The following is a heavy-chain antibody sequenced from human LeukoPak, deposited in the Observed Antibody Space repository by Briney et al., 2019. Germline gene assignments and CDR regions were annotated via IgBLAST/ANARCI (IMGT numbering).Heavy chain of an antibody. J-gene: IGHJ6*03. CDR3: ARSLRGVIGYYYYMDV. D-gene: IGHD3-10*01. CDR2: INPNSGGT. V-gene: IGHV1-2*02. Sequence: GASVKVSCKASGYTFTGYYMHWVRQAPGQGLEWMGWINPNSGGTNYAQKFQGRVTMTRDTSISTAYMELSRLRSDDTAVYYCARSLRGVIGYYYYMDVWGKGTTVTLSS. CDR1: GYTFTGYY.